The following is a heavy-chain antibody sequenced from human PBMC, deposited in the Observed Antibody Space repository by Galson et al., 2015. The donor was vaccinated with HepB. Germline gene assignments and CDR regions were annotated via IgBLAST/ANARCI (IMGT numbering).Heavy chain of an antibody. J-gene: IGHJ4*02. CDR3: ANGGFDY. CDR1: GFTFDDYA. CDR2: ISWNSGSI. V-gene: IGHV3-9*01. Sequence: SLRLSCAASGFTFDDYAMHWVRQAPGKGLEWVSGISWNSGSIGYADSVKGRFTISRDNAKNSLYLQMNSLRAEDTALYYCANGGFDYWGQGTLVTVSS.